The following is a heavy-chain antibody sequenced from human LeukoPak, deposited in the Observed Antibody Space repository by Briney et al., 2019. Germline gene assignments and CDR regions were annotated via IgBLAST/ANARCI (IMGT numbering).Heavy chain of an antibody. D-gene: IGHD3-22*01. Sequence: SETLSLTCTVSGGSISSSNYYWGWIRQPPGKGLEWIGSIYYSGSTYYNPSLKSRVTISVDTSKHQFSLKLSSVTAADTALYYCSRDPSIGDSNSYYQSFRASEFDYWGQGTLVTVSS. CDR2: IYYSGST. CDR3: SRDPSIGDSNSYYQSFRASEFDY. V-gene: IGHV4-39*07. CDR1: GGSISSSNYY. J-gene: IGHJ4*02.